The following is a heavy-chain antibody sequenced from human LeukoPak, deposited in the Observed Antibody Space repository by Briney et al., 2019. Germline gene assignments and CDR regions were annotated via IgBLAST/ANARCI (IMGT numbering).Heavy chain of an antibody. Sequence: SETLSLTCTVSGASITSFYWSWIRQPPGKGLEWIGYIYNSGSTNYNPSLKSRVAISVDTSKNQFSLKLSSVTAADTAVYYCARRLNDTLTGFMAFDIWGQGTMVTVSS. CDR3: ARRLNDTLTGFMAFDI. D-gene: IGHD3-9*01. CDR2: IYNSGST. J-gene: IGHJ3*02. V-gene: IGHV4-59*08. CDR1: GASITSFY.